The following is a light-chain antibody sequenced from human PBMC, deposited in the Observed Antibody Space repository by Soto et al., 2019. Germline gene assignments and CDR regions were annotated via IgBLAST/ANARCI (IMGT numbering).Light chain of an antibody. J-gene: IGLJ1*01. CDR2: ETF. Sequence: TQPASASVSPRQSVTISCTGTSSDAGGYNRLSWYQQHPGKVPRLIIYETFKRPSGVPDRFSGSQSGNTASLTVSGLQAEDEADYYCCSYAGSNNYYLFGSGAKVTVL. CDR3: CSYAGSNNYYL. CDR1: SSDAGGYNR. V-gene: IGLV2-8*01.